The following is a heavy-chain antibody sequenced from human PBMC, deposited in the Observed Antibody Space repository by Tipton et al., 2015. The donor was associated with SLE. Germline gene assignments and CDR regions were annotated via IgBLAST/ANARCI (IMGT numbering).Heavy chain of an antibody. J-gene: IGHJ5*02. CDR2: MYYSGST. V-gene: IGHV4-39*07. Sequence: TLSLTCTVSGGSVSSSSKYWAWIRQPPGKGLEWIGTMYYSGSTDYNPSLKSRVNISVDTSKNQFSLKLSSVTAADTAVYYCARHLRTVDSPSSWFDPWGQGTLVTVSS. D-gene: IGHD3/OR15-3a*01. CDR3: ARHLRTVDSPSSWFDP. CDR1: GGSVSSSSKY.